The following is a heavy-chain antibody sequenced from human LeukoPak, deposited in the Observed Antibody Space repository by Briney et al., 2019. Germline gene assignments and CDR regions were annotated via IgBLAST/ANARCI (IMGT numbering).Heavy chain of an antibody. D-gene: IGHD6-13*01. Sequence: ASVTVSCKASGYTFTGYYMHWVRQTPGQGLEWMGWINPNSGGTNYAQKFQGRVTMTRDTSISTAYMELSRLRSDDTAVYYCARGPPSVYSSSHQSDYWGQGTLVTVSS. CDR3: ARGPPSVYSSSHQSDY. CDR1: GYTFTGYY. CDR2: INPNSGGT. J-gene: IGHJ4*02. V-gene: IGHV1-2*02.